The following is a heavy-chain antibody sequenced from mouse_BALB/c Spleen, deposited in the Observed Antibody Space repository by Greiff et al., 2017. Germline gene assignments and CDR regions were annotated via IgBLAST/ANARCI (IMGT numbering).Heavy chain of an antibody. J-gene: IGHJ1*01. D-gene: IGHD4-1*01. V-gene: IGHV2-3*01. CDR3: AKQNWVNWYFDV. CDR1: GFSLTSYG. Sequence: VQLQQSGPGLVAPSQSLSITCTVSGFSLTSYGVSWVRQPPGKGLEWLGVIWGDGSTNYQSALISRLSISKDNSKSQVFLQLNSLQTDDTATYYCAKQNWVNWYFDVWGAGTTVTVSS. CDR2: IWGDGST.